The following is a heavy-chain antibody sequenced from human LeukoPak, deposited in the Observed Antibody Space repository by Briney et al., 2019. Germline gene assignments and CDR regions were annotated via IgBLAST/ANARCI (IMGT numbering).Heavy chain of an antibody. CDR3: ATAHYCSSTNCYLGY. V-gene: IGHV3-23*01. CDR2: INGSGGRT. CDR1: GFTFSSSA. D-gene: IGHD2-2*01. J-gene: IGHJ4*02. Sequence: GGSLRLSCIASGFTFSSSAMSWVRQAPGKGLEWVSDINGSGGRTYYADSVKGRFTISRDNSKSTLLLQMNSLRAEDTAVYYCATAHYCSSTNCYLGYWGQGTLVTVSS.